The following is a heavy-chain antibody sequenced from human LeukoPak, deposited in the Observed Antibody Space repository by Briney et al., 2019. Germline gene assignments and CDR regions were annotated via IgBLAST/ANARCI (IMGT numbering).Heavy chain of an antibody. CDR1: GGSVSGYY. CDR2: INHSGST. Sequence: SETLSLTCAVYGGSVSGYYWSWIRQPPGKGLEWTGEINHSGSTNYNPSLKSRVTISVDTSKNQFSLKLSSVTAADTAVYYCARDGYYVWGSYRYTRPVDYWGQGTLVTVSS. V-gene: IGHV4-34*01. D-gene: IGHD3-16*02. J-gene: IGHJ4*02. CDR3: ARDGYYVWGSYRYTRPVDY.